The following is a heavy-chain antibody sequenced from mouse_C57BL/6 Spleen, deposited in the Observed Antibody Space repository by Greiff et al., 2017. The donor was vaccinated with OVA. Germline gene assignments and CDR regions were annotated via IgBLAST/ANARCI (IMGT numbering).Heavy chain of an antibody. D-gene: IGHD2-1*01. CDR1: GSTFTDYY. V-gene: IGHV1-76*01. CDR3: ARGRVYYGNSWYFDV. Sequence: VHLVESGAELVRPGASVKLSCKASGSTFTDYYINWVKQRPGQGLEWIARIYPGSGNTYYNEKFKGKATLTAEKSSSTAYMQLSSLTSEDSAVYFGARGRVYYGNSWYFDVWGTGTTVTVSS. J-gene: IGHJ1*03. CDR2: IYPGSGNT.